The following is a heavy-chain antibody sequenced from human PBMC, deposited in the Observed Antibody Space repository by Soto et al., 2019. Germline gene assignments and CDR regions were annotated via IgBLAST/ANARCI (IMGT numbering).Heavy chain of an antibody. J-gene: IGHJ6*02. V-gene: IGHV3-53*01. D-gene: IGHD3-3*01. CDR2: IYSGGST. CDR3: ARDVTIFGVIYGMDV. Sequence: GGSLRLSCAAPGFTVSSNYMSWVRQAPGKGLEWVSVIYSGGSTYYADSVKGRFTISRDNSKNTLYLQMNSLRAEDTAVYYCARDVTIFGVIYGMDVWGQGTTVTVSS. CDR1: GFTVSSNY.